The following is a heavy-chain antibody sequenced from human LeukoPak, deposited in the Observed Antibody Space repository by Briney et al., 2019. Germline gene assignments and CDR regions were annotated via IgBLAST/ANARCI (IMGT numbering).Heavy chain of an antibody. J-gene: IGHJ6*02. CDR3: ARVHKGGDSELYYYYYGMDV. V-gene: IGHV3-33*01. D-gene: IGHD4-17*01. CDR2: IWYDGSNK. CDR1: GFTFSSYG. Sequence: GGSLRLSCAASGFTFSSYGMHWVRQAPGKGLEWVAVIWYDGSNKYYADSVKDRFTISRDNSKNTLYLQMNSLRAEDTAVYYCARVHKGGDSELYYYYYGMDVWGQGTTVTVSS.